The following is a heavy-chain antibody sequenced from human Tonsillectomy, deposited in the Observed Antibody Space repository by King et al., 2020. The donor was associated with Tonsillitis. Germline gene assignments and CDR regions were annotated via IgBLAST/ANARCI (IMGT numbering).Heavy chain of an antibody. CDR1: TFTFSSYA. CDR3: AKDRAAMITPTGSMDV. Sequence: VQLVESGGGLVQPGGSLRLSCTASTFTFSSYAMSWGRQAPGKGLEWVSGISGSGGSTFYADSLKGPFTLSRDNSKNTLYVQMNSLRAADSALSYCAKDRAAMITPTGSMDVWGQGTTVTVSS. D-gene: IGHD5-18*01. V-gene: IGHV3-23*04. CDR2: ISGSGGST. J-gene: IGHJ6*02.